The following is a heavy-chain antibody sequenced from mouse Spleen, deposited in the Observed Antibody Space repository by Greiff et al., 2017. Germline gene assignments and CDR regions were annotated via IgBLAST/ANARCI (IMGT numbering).Heavy chain of an antibody. Sequence: EVMLVESGGGLVKLGGSLKLSCAASGFTFSSYAMSWVRQTPEKRLEWVATISSGGGNTYYPDSVKGRFTISRDNAKNTLYLQMSSLKSEDTAMYYCARHRDSLRRDYYAIDYWGQGTSVTVSS. J-gene: IGHJ4*01. D-gene: IGHD2-12*01. CDR1: GFTFSSYA. V-gene: IGHV5-9*01. CDR2: ISSGGGNT. CDR3: ARHRDSLRRDYYAIDY.